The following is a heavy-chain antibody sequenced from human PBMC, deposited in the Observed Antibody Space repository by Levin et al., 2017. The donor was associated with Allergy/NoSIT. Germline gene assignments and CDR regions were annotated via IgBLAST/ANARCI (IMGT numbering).Heavy chain of an antibody. CDR3: ARTDCWYGCDY. CDR1: GFTFSSYW. V-gene: IGHV3-7*01. Sequence: GGSLRLSCAASGFTFSSYWMSWVRQAPGKGLEWVANIKRDGSEKNYVDSVKGRFTISRDNAKKSLYLQMNSLRAEDTAVYYCARTDCWYGCDYWGQGTLVTVSS. J-gene: IGHJ4*02. D-gene: IGHD2-21*02. CDR2: IKRDGSEK.